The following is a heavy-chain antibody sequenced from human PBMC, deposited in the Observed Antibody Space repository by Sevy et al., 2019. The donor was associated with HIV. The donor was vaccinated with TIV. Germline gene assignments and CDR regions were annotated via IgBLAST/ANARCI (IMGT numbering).Heavy chain of an antibody. D-gene: IGHD2-8*01. Sequence: GGSLRLSCAGSGFTFSKYSMSWIRQTPGKGLEWVSTFSFGCGKINHADSVKGRFTISRDDSRNTFYLQMNSLRAEDTAIYYCAREGCTRPHDYWGQGTLVTVSS. CDR3: AREGCTRPHDY. CDR2: FSFGCGKI. CDR1: GFTFSKYS. J-gene: IGHJ4*02. V-gene: IGHV3-23*01.